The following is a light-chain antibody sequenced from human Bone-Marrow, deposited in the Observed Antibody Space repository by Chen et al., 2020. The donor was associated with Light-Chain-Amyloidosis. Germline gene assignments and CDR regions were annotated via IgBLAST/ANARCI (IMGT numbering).Light chain of an antibody. CDR1: QSINKN. CDR3: QQHSQWPIT. J-gene: IGKJ5*01. Sequence: EIVMTQSPVTLSVSPGERVTLSCRASQSINKNYLAWYQQKPGQPPRVLIYSISNRAAGIPDRFSGSGYGTEFTLTISSLQSEDSAIYYCQQHSQWPITFGQGTRLDIK. V-gene: IGKV3D-15*01. CDR2: SIS.